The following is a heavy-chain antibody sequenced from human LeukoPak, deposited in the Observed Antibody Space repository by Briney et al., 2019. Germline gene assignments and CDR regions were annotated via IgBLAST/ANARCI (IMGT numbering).Heavy chain of an antibody. CDR2: VYYSGSI. J-gene: IGHJ4*02. V-gene: IGHV4-39*01. Sequence: PSETLSLTCSVSGGSISSSSYYWGWIRQPPGKGLEWIGSVYYSGSISYNPSLNSRVTISVDTSESQFSLNLTSVTAADTAVYYCARLGSAVVRGVIIKYWGQGTLVTVSS. D-gene: IGHD3-10*01. CDR3: ARLGSAVVRGVIIKY. CDR1: GGSISSSSYY.